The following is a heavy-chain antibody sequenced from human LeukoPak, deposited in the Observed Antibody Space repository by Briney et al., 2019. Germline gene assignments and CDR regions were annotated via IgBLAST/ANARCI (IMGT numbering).Heavy chain of an antibody. CDR2: ISSSSSTI. J-gene: IGHJ6*02. Sequence: GGSLRLSCAASGFTFSSYSMNWVRQAPGKGLEWVSYISSSSSTIYYADSVKGRFTISRDNAKNSLYLQMNSLRAEDTAVYYCAREPSGAYYGMDVWGQGTTVTVSS. CDR1: GFTFSSYS. V-gene: IGHV3-48*04. CDR3: AREPSGAYYGMDV. D-gene: IGHD3-10*01.